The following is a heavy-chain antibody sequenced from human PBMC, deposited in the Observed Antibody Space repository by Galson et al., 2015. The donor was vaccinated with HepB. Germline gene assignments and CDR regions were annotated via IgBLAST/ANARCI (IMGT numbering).Heavy chain of an antibody. D-gene: IGHD1-26*01. CDR2: ISWDGGST. CDR3: AKDIYAVGATGDTAFDI. Sequence: SLRLSCAASGFTFDDYTMHWVRQAPGKGLEWVSLISWDGGSTYYADSVKGRFTISRDNSKNSLYLQMNSLRTEDTALYYCAKDIYAVGATGDTAFDIWGQGTMVTVSS. V-gene: IGHV3-43*01. J-gene: IGHJ3*02. CDR1: GFTFDDYT.